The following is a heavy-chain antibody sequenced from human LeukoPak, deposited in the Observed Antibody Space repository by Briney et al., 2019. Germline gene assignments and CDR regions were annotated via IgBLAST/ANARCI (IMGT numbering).Heavy chain of an antibody. V-gene: IGHV4-31*03. CDR2: IYYSGIT. J-gene: IGHJ4*02. CDR3: ARWVDY. CDR1: GGSISSDGYF. Sequence: PSQTLSLTCTVSGGSISSDGYFWSRIRQHPEKGLEWIGYIYYSGITYYNPSLKSRVTISVDTSKNQFSLKVKSVTAADTAVYYCARWVDYWGRGTLVTVSS.